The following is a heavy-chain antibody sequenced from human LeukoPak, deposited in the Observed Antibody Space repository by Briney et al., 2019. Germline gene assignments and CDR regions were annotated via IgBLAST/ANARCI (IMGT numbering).Heavy chain of an antibody. V-gene: IGHV3-66*01. CDR3: ARDWYSSSWSDAFDI. D-gene: IGHD6-13*01. CDR2: IYSGGST. Sequence: QTGGSLRLSCAASGFTVSSNYMSWVRQALGKGLEWVSVIYSGGSTYYADSVKGRFTISRDNSKNTLYLQMNSLRAEDTAVYYCARDWYSSSWSDAFDIWGQGTMVTVSS. J-gene: IGHJ3*02. CDR1: GFTVSSNY.